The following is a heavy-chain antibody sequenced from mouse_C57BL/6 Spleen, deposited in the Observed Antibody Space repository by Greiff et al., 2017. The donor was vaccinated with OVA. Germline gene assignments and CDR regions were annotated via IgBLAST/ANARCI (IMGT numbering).Heavy chain of an antibody. CDR2: IWSGGGT. V-gene: IGHV2-2*01. Sequence: QVQLKESGPGLVQPSQSLSITCTVSGFSLTSYGVHWVRQSPGKGLEWLGVIWSGGGTDYNAAFISRLSIIKDNPTCHVFYKMNGLQAEDTDIYSCARSSMAYYYAMDYWGQGTSVTVSS. J-gene: IGHJ4*01. CDR1: GFSLTSYG. D-gene: IGHD1-1*02. CDR3: ARSSMAYYYAMDY.